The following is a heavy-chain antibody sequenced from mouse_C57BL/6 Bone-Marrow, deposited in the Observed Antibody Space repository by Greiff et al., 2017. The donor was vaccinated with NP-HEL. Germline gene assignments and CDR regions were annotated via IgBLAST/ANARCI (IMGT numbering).Heavy chain of an antibody. D-gene: IGHD1-1*01. J-gene: IGHJ1*03. CDR2: IYPGDGDT. Sequence: QVQLQQSGAELVKPGASVKISCKASGYAFSSYWMNWVKQRPGKGLEWIGQIYPGDGDTNYNGKFKGKATLTADNSSSTAYMQLSSLTSEDSAVYFCAGRLSLGGYNDSSYWYFDVWGTGTTVTVSS. CDR1: GYAFSSYW. CDR3: AGRLSLGGYNDSSYWYFDV. V-gene: IGHV1-80*01.